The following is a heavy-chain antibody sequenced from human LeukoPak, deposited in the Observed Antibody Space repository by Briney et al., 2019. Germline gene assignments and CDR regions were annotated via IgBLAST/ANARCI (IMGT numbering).Heavy chain of an antibody. CDR2: IGSSGAT. D-gene: IGHD3-10*01. CDR1: GFTFSVYA. Sequence: GGSLRLSCAASGFTFSVYAMNWVRQAPGKGLEWVSTIGSSGATYYADSVKGRFTISRDIPKNTLYLQMNSLRADDTAVYYCARDRPYYYGSGSYCDYWGQGTLVTVSS. CDR3: ARDRPYYYGSGSYCDY. V-gene: IGHV3-23*01. J-gene: IGHJ4*02.